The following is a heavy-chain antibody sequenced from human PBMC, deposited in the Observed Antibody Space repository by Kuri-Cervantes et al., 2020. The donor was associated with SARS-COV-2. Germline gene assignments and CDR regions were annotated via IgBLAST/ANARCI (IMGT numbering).Heavy chain of an antibody. V-gene: IGHV3-49*04. J-gene: IGHJ4*02. CDR3: TRDSIFGVVVDY. Sequence: GESLKISCTASGFTFGDYAMSWVRQAPGKGLEWVGFIRSKACGGTTEYAASVKGRFTISRDDSKSIAYLQMNSLKTEDTAVYYCTRDSIFGVVVDYWGQGTLVTVSS. CDR2: IRSKACGGTT. CDR1: GFTFGDYA. D-gene: IGHD3-3*01.